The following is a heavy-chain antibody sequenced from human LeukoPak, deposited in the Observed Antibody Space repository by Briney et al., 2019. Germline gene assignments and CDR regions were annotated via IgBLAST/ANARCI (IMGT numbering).Heavy chain of an antibody. V-gene: IGHV3-21*01. CDR3: ARDAYCGGDYQHPQYYFDC. D-gene: IGHD2-21*02. Sequence: GGSLRLSCAASGFTFSSYSMNWVRQAPGKGLEWVSSISSSGSYIYYADSVKGRFTISRDNAKNSLYLQVNSLSAEDTAVYYCARDAYCGGDYQHPQYYFDCWGQGTLVTVSS. CDR2: ISSSGSYI. J-gene: IGHJ4*02. CDR1: GFTFSSYS.